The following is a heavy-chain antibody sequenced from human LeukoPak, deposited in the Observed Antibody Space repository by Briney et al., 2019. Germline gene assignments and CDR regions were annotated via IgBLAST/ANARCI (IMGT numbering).Heavy chain of an antibody. D-gene: IGHD3-10*01. CDR3: ARDPNYYGSGSYLNY. CDR2: INSDGSST. Sequence: GGSLRLSCAASGFTFSSYWMHWVRQAPGKGLVWVSRINSDGSSTSYADSVKGRFTISRDNAKNTLYLQMNSLRAEDTAAYYCARDPNYYGSGSYLNYWGQGTLVTVSS. CDR1: GFTFSSYW. V-gene: IGHV3-74*01. J-gene: IGHJ4*02.